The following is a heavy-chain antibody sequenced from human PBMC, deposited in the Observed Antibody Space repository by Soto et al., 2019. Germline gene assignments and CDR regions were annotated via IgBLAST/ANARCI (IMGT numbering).Heavy chain of an antibody. Sequence: QAQLVESGGGVVRPGRSLRLSCAASGFTFSSYGTHWVRQAPGKGLEWVAVIGYDGSNKYYPDSVKGRFTISRDNSKNTLYRQMNSLRAEDTAVYYGARDRRSSSGCFDYWGQGTLVTVSS. CDR3: ARDRRSSSGCFDY. V-gene: IGHV3-33*01. J-gene: IGHJ4*02. CDR1: GFTFSSYG. D-gene: IGHD6-19*01. CDR2: IGYDGSNK.